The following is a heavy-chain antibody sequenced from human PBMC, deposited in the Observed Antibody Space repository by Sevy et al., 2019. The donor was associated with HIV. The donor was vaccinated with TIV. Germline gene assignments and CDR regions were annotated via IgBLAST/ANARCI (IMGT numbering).Heavy chain of an antibody. CDR2: IKQDGSEK. CDR1: GFTFSSYW. Sequence: GGSLRLSCAASGFTFSSYWMSWVRQAPGKGLEWVANIKQDGSEKYYVDSVKGRFTISRDNAKNSLYLQMNSLRAEDMAVYYWARGDDDYYYYYYMDVWGKGTTVTVSS. V-gene: IGHV3-7*01. D-gene: IGHD3-3*01. CDR3: ARGDDDYYYYYYMDV. J-gene: IGHJ6*03.